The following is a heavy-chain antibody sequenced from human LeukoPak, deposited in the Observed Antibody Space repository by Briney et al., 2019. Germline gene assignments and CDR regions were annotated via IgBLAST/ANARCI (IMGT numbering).Heavy chain of an antibody. CDR3: ARGGYEILTGYPNWSYFDY. V-gene: IGHV1-2*02. J-gene: IGHJ4*02. Sequence: GASVKVSCTPSGYTFTGYYMHWVRQAPGQGLEWMGWINPNSGGTNYAQKCQGRVTMTRDTSISTAYMELSRLRSDDTAVYYCARGGYEILTGYPNWSYFDYWGQGTLVTVSS. D-gene: IGHD3-9*01. CDR1: GYTFTGYY. CDR2: INPNSGGT.